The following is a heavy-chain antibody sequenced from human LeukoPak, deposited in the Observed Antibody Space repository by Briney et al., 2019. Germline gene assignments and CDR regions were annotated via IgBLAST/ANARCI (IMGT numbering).Heavy chain of an antibody. CDR1: GFTVSSNY. D-gene: IGHD2-15*01. CDR2: IYSGGST. CDR3: ASLGGYSAENDAFDI. Sequence: PGGSLRLSCAASGFTVSSNYMSWVRQAPGKGLEWVSVIYSGGSTYYADSVKGRFTISRDNSKNTLYLQMNSLRAEDTAVYYCASLGGYSAENDAFDIWGQGTMVTVSS. J-gene: IGHJ3*02. V-gene: IGHV3-53*01.